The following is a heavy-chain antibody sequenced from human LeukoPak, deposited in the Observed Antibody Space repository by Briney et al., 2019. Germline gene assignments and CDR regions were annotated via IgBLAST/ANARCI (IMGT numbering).Heavy chain of an antibody. J-gene: IGHJ2*01. CDR3: ARVHVNWYLDL. CDR1: GFILRNYW. Sequence: GGSLRLSCAASGFILRNYWMHWVRQAPGKGLGWVSRINSDGSSTIYAESVKGRFTTSRDNAKTTLYLQMNSLTVEDTAVYYCARVHVNWYLDLWGRGTLVTVS. CDR2: INSDGSST. D-gene: IGHD3-16*01. V-gene: IGHV3-74*01.